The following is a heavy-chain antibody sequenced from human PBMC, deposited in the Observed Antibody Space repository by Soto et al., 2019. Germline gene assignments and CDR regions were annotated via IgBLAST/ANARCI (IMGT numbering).Heavy chain of an antibody. Sequence: QVQLVQSGAEVKKPGYSVKVSCKASGGTFSSYAISWVRQAPGQGLEWMGGIIPIFGTANYAQKFQGRVTITADESTSTAYMELSSLRSEDTAVYYCAETRGSGYQIWYFDLWGRGTLVTVSS. V-gene: IGHV1-69*12. CDR3: AETRGSGYQIWYFDL. J-gene: IGHJ2*01. CDR1: GGTFSSYA. D-gene: IGHD3-22*01. CDR2: IIPIFGTA.